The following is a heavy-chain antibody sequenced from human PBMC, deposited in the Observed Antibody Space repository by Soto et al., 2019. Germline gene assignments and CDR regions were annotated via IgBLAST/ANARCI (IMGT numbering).Heavy chain of an antibody. D-gene: IGHD3-9*01. J-gene: IGHJ6*03. Sequence: PGGSLRLSCAASGFTFSSYWMHWVRQAPGKGLVWVSRINSDGSSTSYADSVKGRFTISRDNAKNTLYLQMNSLRAEDTAVYYCARDRFDTYYDILTGYYGDYYYMDVWGKGTTVTVSS. CDR2: INSDGSST. CDR3: ARDRFDTYYDILTGYYGDYYYMDV. CDR1: GFTFSSYW. V-gene: IGHV3-74*01.